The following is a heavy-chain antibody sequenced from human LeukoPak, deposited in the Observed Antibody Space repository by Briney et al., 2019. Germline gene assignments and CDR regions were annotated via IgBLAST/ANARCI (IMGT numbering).Heavy chain of an antibody. Sequence: SETLSLTCTVSGGSISSSSYYWGWIRQPPGKGLEWIGSIYYSGSTYYNPSLKSRVTISVDTSKNQFSLKLSSVTAADTAVYYCARLGNAFGIWGQGTMVTVSS. J-gene: IGHJ3*02. CDR1: GGSISSSSYY. CDR2: IYYSGST. CDR3: ARLGNAFGI. V-gene: IGHV4-39*01.